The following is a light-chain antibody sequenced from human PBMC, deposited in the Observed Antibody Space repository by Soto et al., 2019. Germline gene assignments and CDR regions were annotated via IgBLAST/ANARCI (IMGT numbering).Light chain of an antibody. V-gene: IGKV3-20*01. CDR2: GAS. CDR1: QSVSGNN. CDR3: QQYGNSLWT. J-gene: IGKJ1*01. Sequence: IVLTQSPGTLALSPGERATLSCRASQSVSGNNLVWYQQKPGQPPRLLIHGASNRATGIPGRFSGSGYGTAFTLTVSSLEPEDFALYFCQQYGNSLWTFGQGTKVEIK.